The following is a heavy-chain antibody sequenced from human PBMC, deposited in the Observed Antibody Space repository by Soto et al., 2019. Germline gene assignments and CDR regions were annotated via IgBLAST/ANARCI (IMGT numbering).Heavy chain of an antibody. CDR2: VSGSGGST. CDR1: GFTFSTYA. D-gene: IGHD6-19*01. CDR3: AKDPRIGIAVAGAFDY. Sequence: EVQLLESGGGLVQPGGSLRLSCAASGFTFSTYAMSWVRQAPGKGLEWVSAVSGSGGSTYYADSVKGRFAISRHNSKNTMYLQMNSLRAEDTAVYYCAKDPRIGIAVAGAFDYWGQGTLVTVSS. V-gene: IGHV3-23*01. J-gene: IGHJ4*02.